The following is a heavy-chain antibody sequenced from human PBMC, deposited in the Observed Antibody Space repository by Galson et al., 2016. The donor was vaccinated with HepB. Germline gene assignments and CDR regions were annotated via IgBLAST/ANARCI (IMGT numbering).Heavy chain of an antibody. J-gene: IGHJ6*02. Sequence: TLSLTCAVSGGSISSSNWWSWVRQPPGKGLEWIGEIYHIGSTNYNPSLKSRVTISVDKSKNHFSLNLSSVTAADTAVYYCPLQPGSLPWGMDVWGQGTTVTVSS. CDR3: PLQPGSLPWGMDV. CDR1: GGSISSSNW. D-gene: IGHD4-11*01. V-gene: IGHV4-4*02. CDR2: IYHIGST.